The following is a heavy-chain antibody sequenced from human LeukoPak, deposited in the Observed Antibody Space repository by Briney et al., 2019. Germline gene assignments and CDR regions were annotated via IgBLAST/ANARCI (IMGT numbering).Heavy chain of an antibody. CDR1: GFTFSIYA. Sequence: PGGSLRLSCAASGFTFSIYAMSWVRQARGKGLEWVSTISGSGAATYYADSVKGRFTISRDNSKNSLYLQMNSLRAEDTAVYYCARDWTYWGQGTLVTVSS. V-gene: IGHV3-23*01. J-gene: IGHJ4*02. CDR3: ARDWTY. D-gene: IGHD3/OR15-3a*01. CDR2: ISGSGAAT.